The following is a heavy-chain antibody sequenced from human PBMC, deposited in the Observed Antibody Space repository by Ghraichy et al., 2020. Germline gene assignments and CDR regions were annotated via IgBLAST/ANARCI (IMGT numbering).Heavy chain of an antibody. CDR1: GFTFSSYA. V-gene: IGHV3-23*01. J-gene: IGHJ6*02. D-gene: IGHD3-3*01. Sequence: GGSLRLSCAASGFTFSSYAMSWVRQAPGKGLEWVSAISGSGGSTYYADSVKGRFTISRDNSKNTLYLQMNSLRAEDTAVYYCAKDTDYDFWSGSLLYGMDVWGQGTTVTVSS. CDR2: ISGSGGST. CDR3: AKDTDYDFWSGSLLYGMDV.